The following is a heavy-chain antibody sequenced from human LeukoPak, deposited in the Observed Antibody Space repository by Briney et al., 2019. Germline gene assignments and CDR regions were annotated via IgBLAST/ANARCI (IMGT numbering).Heavy chain of an antibody. V-gene: IGHV4-34*01. Sequence: KTSETLSLSCAVYGGSFSGYYWCWIRQPPGKGLEWIGEINHSGSTNYNPSLKSRVTIPVDTSKNQFSLKLSSVTAADTAVYYRARDGGLGHCSSTSCPGDGMDVWGQGTTVTVSS. CDR2: INHSGST. D-gene: IGHD2-2*03. CDR3: ARDGGLGHCSSTSCPGDGMDV. J-gene: IGHJ6*02. CDR1: GGSFSGYY.